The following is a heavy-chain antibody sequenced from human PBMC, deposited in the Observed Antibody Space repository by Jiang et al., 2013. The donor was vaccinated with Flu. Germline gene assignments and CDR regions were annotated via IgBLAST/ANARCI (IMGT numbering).Heavy chain of an antibody. CDR3: ARDYYDSSGYSRDAFDI. CDR2: IYPGDSDT. V-gene: IGHV5-51*03. CDR1: GYSFTSYW. D-gene: IGHD3-22*01. Sequence: GAEVKKPGESLKISCKGSGYSFTSYWIGWVRQMPGKGLEWMGIIYPGDSDTRYSPSFQGQVTISADKSITTAYLQWSSLKASDTAMYYCARDYYDSSGYSRDAFDIWGQGTMVTVSS. J-gene: IGHJ3*02.